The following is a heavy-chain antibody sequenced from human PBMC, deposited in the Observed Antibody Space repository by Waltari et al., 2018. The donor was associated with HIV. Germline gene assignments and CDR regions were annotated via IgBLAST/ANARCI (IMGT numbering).Heavy chain of an antibody. CDR2: IWFDGGKK. Sequence: QWQVVESGGGVVQPGMSPRLSCEASGCSFSAPGMHWVRQAPGKGLEWVAVIWFDGGKKVFADSVKGRFTISRDNSKNTVELHMNSVTAEDTAVYYCARASPEGGYLDYWGQGTLVTVSS. D-gene: IGHD2-15*01. J-gene: IGHJ4*02. CDR1: GCSFSAPG. V-gene: IGHV3-33*01. CDR3: ARASPEGGYLDY.